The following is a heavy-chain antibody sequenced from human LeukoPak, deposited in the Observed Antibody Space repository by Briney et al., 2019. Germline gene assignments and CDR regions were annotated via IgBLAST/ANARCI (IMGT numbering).Heavy chain of an antibody. CDR1: GFTFSSYG. V-gene: IGHV3-30*02. CDR2: IRYDGSNK. Sequence: GGSLRLSCAASGFTFSSYGMHWVRQAPGKGLEWVAFIRYDGSNKYYADSVKGRFTISRDNSQNTLYLQMNSLRAEDTAVYYCAKDPSLPYYFDYWGQGTLVTVSS. CDR3: AKDPSLPYYFDY. J-gene: IGHJ4*02.